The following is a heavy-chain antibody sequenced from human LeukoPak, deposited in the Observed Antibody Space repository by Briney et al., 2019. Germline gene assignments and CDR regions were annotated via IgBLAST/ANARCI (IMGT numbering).Heavy chain of an antibody. CDR1: GLRFSSYW. J-gene: IGHJ4*02. Sequence: GGSLRLSCAASGLRFSSYWMSWVRQAPGKGLEWVANINQDGNRVNYVDSVKGRVSISRDNANNALFLQMHSLRVEDTAIYYCATTFPYCGDGTCALGGRGARVTVSS. CDR2: INQDGNRV. V-gene: IGHV3-7*01. D-gene: IGHD2-15*01. CDR3: ATTFPYCGDGTCAL.